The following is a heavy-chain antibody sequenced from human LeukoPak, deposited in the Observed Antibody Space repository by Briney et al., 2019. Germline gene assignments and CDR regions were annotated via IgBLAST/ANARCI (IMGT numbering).Heavy chain of an antibody. CDR3: ARAPPNY. J-gene: IGHJ4*02. CDR2: ISYDGSNK. Sequence: GGSLRLPCAASGFTFSSYAMHWVRQAPGKGLEWVAVISYDGSNKYYADSVKGRFTISRDNSKNTLYLQMNSLRAEDTAVYYCARAPPNYWGQGTLVTVSS. V-gene: IGHV3-30*04. CDR1: GFTFSSYA.